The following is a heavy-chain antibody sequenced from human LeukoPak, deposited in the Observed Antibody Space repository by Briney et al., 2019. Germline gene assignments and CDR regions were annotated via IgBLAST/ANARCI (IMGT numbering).Heavy chain of an antibody. V-gene: IGHV4-4*09. CDR3: ARAGRGSSSSSLPKFDP. J-gene: IGHJ5*02. Sequence: SETLSLTCTVSGGSISSYYWSWIRQPPGKGLEWIGYIYTSGSTNYHPSLKSRVTISVDTSKNQFSLKLSSVTAADTAVYYCARAGRGSSSSSLPKFDPWGQGTLVTVSS. D-gene: IGHD6-13*01. CDR2: IYTSGST. CDR1: GGSISSYY.